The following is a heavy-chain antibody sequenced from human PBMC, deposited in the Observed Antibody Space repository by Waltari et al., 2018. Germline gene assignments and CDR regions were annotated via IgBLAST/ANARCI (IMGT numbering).Heavy chain of an antibody. CDR1: GFTFTNYW. J-gene: IGHJ4*02. D-gene: IGHD3-3*01. V-gene: IGHV3-7*01. CDR3: ARDAMRDGDFDY. CDR2: IKEDGSDK. Sequence: EVQLVESGGGLVQPGGSLRLSCAAPGFTFTNYWMSWVRQAPGKGLEWVANIKEDGSDKHYVESVKGRFTISRDNAKNSLYLQMNSLRAEDTAVYYCARDAMRDGDFDYWGQGALVTVSS.